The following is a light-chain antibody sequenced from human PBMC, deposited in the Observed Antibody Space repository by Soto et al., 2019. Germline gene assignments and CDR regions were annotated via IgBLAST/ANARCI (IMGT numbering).Light chain of an antibody. J-gene: IGKJ1*01. V-gene: IGKV1-5*01. Sequence: DIQMTQSPCTLSASVGDTVTVTCRASQSVSGWLAWYQQKPGEAPKILIYDASALPRGVRSRFSGSGSGTKFTLTIASLQPDDFATYYCQQYETFSGTFGPGTKVDIK. CDR3: QQYETFSGT. CDR1: QSVSGW. CDR2: DAS.